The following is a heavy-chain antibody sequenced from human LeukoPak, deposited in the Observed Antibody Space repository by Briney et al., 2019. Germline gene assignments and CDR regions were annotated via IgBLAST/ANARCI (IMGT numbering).Heavy chain of an antibody. V-gene: IGHV3-23*01. CDR1: GFTFSSYA. CDR3: AKSSSGWWLVPSALDY. CDR2: LSGSGENT. Sequence: GGSLRLSCAASGFTFSSYAMSWVRQAPGKGLEWVSGLSGSGENTIYADSVKGRFTISRDNSKNTMFLQMNSLRAEDTAVYYCAKSSSGWWLVPSALDYWGQGTLVTVSS. D-gene: IGHD6-19*01. J-gene: IGHJ4*02.